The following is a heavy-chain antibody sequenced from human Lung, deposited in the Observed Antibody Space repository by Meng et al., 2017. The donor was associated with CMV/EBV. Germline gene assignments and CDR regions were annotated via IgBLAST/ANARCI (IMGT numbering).Heavy chain of an antibody. J-gene: IGHJ4*02. CDR3: ARHAEDYYDSRDFSPYAH. D-gene: IGHD3-22*01. Sequence: SVKVSCKASGGTFSTYVFSWVRQAPGQGLEWRGGIIPMFGTTNYAQKFQGRLTIKADDTTRTAYMDLSSLTSEDTAVYYCARHAEDYYDSRDFSPYAHWGQGXLVTSPQ. V-gene: IGHV1-69*13. CDR1: GGTFSTYV. CDR2: IIPMFGTT.